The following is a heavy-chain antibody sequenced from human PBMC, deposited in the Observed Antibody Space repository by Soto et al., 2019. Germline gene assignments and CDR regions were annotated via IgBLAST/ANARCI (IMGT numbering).Heavy chain of an antibody. J-gene: IGHJ4*02. Sequence: PGGSLRLSCAASGFTVSANYMSWVRQPPGKWLEWVSVIYSGGSTYYADSVRGRFTIARDNSKNTLYLQMDSLRAEDTAMYYCAGGLRHGGVIVIPRSDXWGQGTLVTV. CDR3: AGGLRHGGVIVIPRSDX. CDR1: GFTVSANY. D-gene: IGHD3-16*02. V-gene: IGHV3-53*01. CDR2: IYSGGST.